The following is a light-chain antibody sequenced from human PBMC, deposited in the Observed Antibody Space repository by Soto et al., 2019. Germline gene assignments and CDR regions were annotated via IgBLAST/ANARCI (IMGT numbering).Light chain of an antibody. V-gene: IGKV1-5*03. CDR3: QQYNSFT. Sequence: DIQMTQSPSTLSASVGDSVTITCRASQSVTGWLAWYQQKPGKAPKLLIYKASSLESGVPSRFSGSGSGTEFTLTISSLQPDDFATYYCQQYNSFTFGPGTKVDIK. CDR2: KAS. CDR1: QSVTGW. J-gene: IGKJ3*01.